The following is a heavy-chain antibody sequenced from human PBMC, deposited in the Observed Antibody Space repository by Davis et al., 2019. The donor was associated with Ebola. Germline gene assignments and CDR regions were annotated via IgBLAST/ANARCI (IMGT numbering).Heavy chain of an antibody. J-gene: IGHJ6*02. D-gene: IGHD2-15*01. V-gene: IGHV1-46*01. CDR3: ARGGGDPWRKLLDYYYYGMDV. Sequence: ASVKVSCKASGYTFTSYYMHWVRQAPGQGLEWMGWISAYNGNTNYAQKFQGRVTMTRDTSTSTVYMELSSLRSEDTAVYYCARGGGDPWRKLLDYYYYGMDVWGQGTTVTVSS. CDR2: ISAYNGNT. CDR1: GYTFTSYY.